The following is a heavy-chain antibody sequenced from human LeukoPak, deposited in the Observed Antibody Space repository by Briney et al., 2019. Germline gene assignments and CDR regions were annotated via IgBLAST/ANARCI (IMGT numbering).Heavy chain of an antibody. D-gene: IGHD1-14*01. CDR3: ASQTGGDY. Sequence: PGGSLRLSCAASGFTFSHAWMSWVRQAPGKGLEWVGQIKSEADGGTADYAAPVKGRFTISRDDSKNTLYLQMNSLRAEDTAVYYCASQTGGDYWGQGTLVTVSS. CDR1: GFTFSHAW. V-gene: IGHV3-15*01. CDR2: IKSEADGGTA. J-gene: IGHJ4*02.